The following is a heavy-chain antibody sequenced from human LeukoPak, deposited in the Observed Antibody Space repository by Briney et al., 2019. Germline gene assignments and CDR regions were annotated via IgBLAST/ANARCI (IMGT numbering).Heavy chain of an antibody. CDR1: GGSFSSGGYY. CDR3: ASSTTVTGMRFDP. V-gene: IGHV4-31*11. D-gene: IGHD4-11*01. J-gene: IGHJ5*02. Sequence: SETLSLTCAVSGGSFSSGGYYWSWIRQHPGKGLEWIGYIHYSGSTYYNPSLKSRVTISVDTSKNQFPLKLSSVTAADTAGYYCASSTTVTGMRFDPWGQGTLVTVSS. CDR2: IHYSGST.